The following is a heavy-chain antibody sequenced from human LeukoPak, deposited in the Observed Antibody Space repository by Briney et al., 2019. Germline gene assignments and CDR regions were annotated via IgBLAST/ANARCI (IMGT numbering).Heavy chain of an antibody. CDR1: GYTFTSYG. CDR3: ARGTVSGMDYYYMDV. D-gene: IGHD4-11*01. V-gene: IGHV1-18*01. Sequence: GASVKVSCKASGYTFTSYGISWVRQAPGQGLEWMGWISAYNGNTNYAQKLQGRVTMTTDTSTSTAYMELRSLRSDDTAVYYCARGTVSGMDYYYMDVWGKGITVTVSS. CDR2: ISAYNGNT. J-gene: IGHJ6*03.